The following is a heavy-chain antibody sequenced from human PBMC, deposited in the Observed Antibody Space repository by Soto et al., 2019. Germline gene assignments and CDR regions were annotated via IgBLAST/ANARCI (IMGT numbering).Heavy chain of an antibody. Sequence: SETLSLTCAVSGGSISSGGYSWSWIRQPPGKGLEWIGYIYHSGSTYYNPSLKSRVTISVDRSKNQFSLKLSSVTAADTAVYYCAGVDTAMVGYYGMDVWGQGTTVTVSS. CDR2: IYHSGST. D-gene: IGHD5-18*01. CDR1: GGSISSGGYS. CDR3: AGVDTAMVGYYGMDV. J-gene: IGHJ6*02. V-gene: IGHV4-30-2*01.